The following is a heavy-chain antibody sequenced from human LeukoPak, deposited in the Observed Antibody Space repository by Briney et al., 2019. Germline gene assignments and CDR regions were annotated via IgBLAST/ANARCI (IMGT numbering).Heavy chain of an antibody. CDR1: GLTFSSYW. Sequence: GGSLRLSCAASGLTFSSYWMHWVRQAPGKGLVWVSRINSDGSSTSYADSVKGRFTISRDNAKNTLYLQMNSLRAEDTAVYYCAREGDYNWNYFDYWGQGTLVTVSS. D-gene: IGHD1-20*01. CDR3: AREGDYNWNYFDY. J-gene: IGHJ4*02. V-gene: IGHV3-74*01. CDR2: INSDGSST.